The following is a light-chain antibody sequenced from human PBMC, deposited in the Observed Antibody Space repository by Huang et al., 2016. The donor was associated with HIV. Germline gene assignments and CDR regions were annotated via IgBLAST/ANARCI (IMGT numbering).Light chain of an antibody. CDR3: QQYGSSPFT. Sequence: EIVLTQSPGTLSLSPGERATLSCRASQSVNSRYLAWSQQKPGQAPRLLIYGASSRATGIPDRLSGSGSGTDFTLTISRLEPEDFAVYYCQQYGSSPFTFGPGTRVDI. V-gene: IGKV3-20*01. J-gene: IGKJ3*01. CDR2: GAS. CDR1: QSVNSRY.